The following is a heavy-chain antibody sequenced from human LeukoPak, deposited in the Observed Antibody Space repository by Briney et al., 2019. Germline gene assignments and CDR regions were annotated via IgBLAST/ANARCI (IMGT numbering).Heavy chain of an antibody. D-gene: IGHD6-6*01. CDR1: GGSISSSSYY. CDR2: IYFSGST. CDR3: ARNHGSSVYYYYGMDV. V-gene: IGHV4-61*05. J-gene: IGHJ6*02. Sequence: SETLSLTCTVSGGSISSSSYYWGWIRQPPGKGLEWIGYIYFSGSTNYNPSLKSRVTISVDTSKNQFSLKLSSVTAADTAVYYCARNHGSSVYYYYGMDVWGQGTTVTVSS.